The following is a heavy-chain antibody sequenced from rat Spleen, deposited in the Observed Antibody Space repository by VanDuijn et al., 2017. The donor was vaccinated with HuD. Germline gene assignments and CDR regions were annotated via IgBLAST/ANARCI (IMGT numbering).Heavy chain of an antibody. CDR1: GFSLTSNS. Sequence: QVQLKESGPGLVQPSQTLSLTCTVSGFSLTSNSVSWVRQPPGKGLEWMGIIWSNGGTDYNSAIRSRLSISRDTSKNQVFLKMSSLQTDDTGTYYCTRDPPGSSGVMDAWGQGTLVTVSS. CDR3: TRDPPGSSGVMDA. J-gene: IGHJ3*01. D-gene: IGHD4-4*01. CDR2: IWSNGGT. V-gene: IGHV2-1*01.